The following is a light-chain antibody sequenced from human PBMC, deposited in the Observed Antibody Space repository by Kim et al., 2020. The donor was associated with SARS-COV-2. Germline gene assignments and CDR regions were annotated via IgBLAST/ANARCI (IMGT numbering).Light chain of an antibody. Sequence: AAVGDRVTITCRASQSISTGLAWYQQKPGKAPNLLIYKASSLESGVPSRFSGSGSGTEFTLTISCLQPDDFATYYCQQYNSYEATFGQGTKVDIK. V-gene: IGKV1-5*03. J-gene: IGKJ1*01. CDR2: KAS. CDR1: QSISTG. CDR3: QQYNSYEAT.